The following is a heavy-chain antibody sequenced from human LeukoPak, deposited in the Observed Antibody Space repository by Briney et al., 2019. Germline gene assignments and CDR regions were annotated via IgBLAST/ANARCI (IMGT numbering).Heavy chain of an antibody. J-gene: IGHJ4*02. V-gene: IGHV4-38-2*02. D-gene: IGHD4-11*01. CDR3: ARSELNDYSRY. CDR1: GYSIRSGYQ. Sequence: SETLSLTCSVSGYSIRSGYQWGWIRQPPGKGLEWMGSINYSGSTYDNPSLKSRVTMSLDMSKNQFYLKLNSVTAADTAIYYCARSELNDYSRYWGQGILVTVSS. CDR2: INYSGST.